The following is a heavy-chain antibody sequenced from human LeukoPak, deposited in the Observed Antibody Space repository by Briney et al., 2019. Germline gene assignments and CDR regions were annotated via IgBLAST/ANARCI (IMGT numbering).Heavy chain of an antibody. CDR2: ISSSSSYI. J-gene: IGHJ4*02. V-gene: IGHV3-21*01. Sequence: GGSLRLSCAASGFTFSSYSMNWVRQAPGKGLEWVSSISSSSSYIYYADSVKGRFTISRDNAKNSLYLQMNSLRAEDTAVYYCASWGEGGWYREWGQGTLVTVSS. CDR3: ASWGEGGWYRE. CDR1: GFTFSSYS. D-gene: IGHD6-19*01.